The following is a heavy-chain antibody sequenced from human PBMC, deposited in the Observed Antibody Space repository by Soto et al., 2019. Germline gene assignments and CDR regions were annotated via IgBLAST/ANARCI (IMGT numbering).Heavy chain of an antibody. CDR1: GFTFSSYA. D-gene: IGHD2-15*01. CDR3: AKARGYCSGGRCYVFDY. CDR2: ISGSGGST. Sequence: GGSLRLSCAASGFTFSSYAMSWVRQAPGKGLEWVSAISGSGGSTYYADSVKGRFTISRDNSKNTLYLQMNSLRAEDTAVYYCAKARGYCSGGRCYVFDYWGQGTLVLVSS. J-gene: IGHJ4*02. V-gene: IGHV3-23*01.